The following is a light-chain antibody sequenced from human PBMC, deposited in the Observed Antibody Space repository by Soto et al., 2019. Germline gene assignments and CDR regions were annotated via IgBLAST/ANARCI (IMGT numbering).Light chain of an antibody. J-gene: IGKJ4*01. CDR1: QSVSSSY. Sequence: EIVLTQSPGTLSLSPGERATLSCRASQSVSSSYLAWYQQKPGQAPRLIIYGASSRATGIPDRFSGSGSGTDFPLIFSRLESEDCAVYFCHQYHSSPLTFGGGTKVEIK. CDR2: GAS. CDR3: HQYHSSPLT. V-gene: IGKV3-20*01.